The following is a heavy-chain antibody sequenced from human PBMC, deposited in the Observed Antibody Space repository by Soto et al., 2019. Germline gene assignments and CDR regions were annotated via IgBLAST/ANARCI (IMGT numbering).Heavy chain of an antibody. CDR1: GGSFSGFY. J-gene: IGHJ4*02. Sequence: SETLSLTCAVYGGSFSGFYWSWIRQPPGKGLEWIGEINHSGSTNYNPSLKSRVTISRDSSKNTVSLEMTSLRAEDTAVYYCAKGGRQWLVTSDFNYWGQGALVTVSS. CDR3: AKGGRQWLVTSDFNY. D-gene: IGHD6-19*01. V-gene: IGHV4-34*01. CDR2: INHSGST.